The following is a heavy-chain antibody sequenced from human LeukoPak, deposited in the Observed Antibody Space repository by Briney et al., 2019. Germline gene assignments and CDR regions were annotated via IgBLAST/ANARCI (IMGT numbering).Heavy chain of an antibody. V-gene: IGHV3-48*01. Sequence: GGSLRLSCAASEFTFSSYSMNWVRQAPGKGLEWVSYITNSGNSKSYADSVKGRFTISRDNTKNSLYLQMNGLRAEDTAVYYCARDRAAYDFWSGYYNAFDYWGQGTLVTVSS. CDR2: ITNSGNSK. D-gene: IGHD3-3*01. CDR3: ARDRAAYDFWSGYYNAFDY. CDR1: EFTFSSYS. J-gene: IGHJ4*02.